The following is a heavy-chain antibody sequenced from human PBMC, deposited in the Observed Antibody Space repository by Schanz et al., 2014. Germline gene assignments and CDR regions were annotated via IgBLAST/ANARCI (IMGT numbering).Heavy chain of an antibody. V-gene: IGHV3-23*01. CDR2: ISGSGGST. CDR1: GFTFSSYA. D-gene: IGHD3-10*01. CDR3: TADLWFGAVWGVW. J-gene: IGHJ4*02. Sequence: EVQLLESGGGLVQPGGSLRLSCAASGFTFSSYAMSWVRQAPGKGLEWVSAISGSGGSTYYADSVKGRFTISRDNSKNTIYLQMNTRRAGHRAVYYCTADLWFGAVWGVWWGQGTLVTVSS.